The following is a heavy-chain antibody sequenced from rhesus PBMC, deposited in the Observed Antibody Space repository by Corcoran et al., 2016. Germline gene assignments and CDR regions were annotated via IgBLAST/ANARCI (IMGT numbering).Heavy chain of an antibody. J-gene: IGHJ3*01. CDR1: GYSISSGYG. Sequence: QLQLQESGPGLVKPSETLSLTCAVSGYSISSGYGWSWIRQPPGKGLEWIGYISYSGSTSYNPSLKSRGTISRDTSKNQFSVKLSSVTAADTAVYYCARARGIAAEGDAFDFWGQGLRVTVSS. V-gene: IGHV4-122*02. CDR3: ARARGIAAEGDAFDF. CDR2: ISYSGST. D-gene: IGHD6-25*01.